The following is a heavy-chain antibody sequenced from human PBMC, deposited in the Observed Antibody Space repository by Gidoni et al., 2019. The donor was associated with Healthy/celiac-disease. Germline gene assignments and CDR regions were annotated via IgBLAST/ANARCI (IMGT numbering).Heavy chain of an antibody. CDR3: ARDVRGGAIDY. D-gene: IGHD3-10*02. CDR1: GYTFTSYY. Sequence: QVQLVQSGAEVKKPGASVKVACKASGYTFTSYYMHWVRQAPGQGLEWMGIINPSGGSTSYAQKFQGRVTMTRDTSTSTVYMELSSLRSEDTAVYYCARDVRGGAIDYWGQGTLVTVSS. V-gene: IGHV1-46*03. CDR2: INPSGGST. J-gene: IGHJ4*02.